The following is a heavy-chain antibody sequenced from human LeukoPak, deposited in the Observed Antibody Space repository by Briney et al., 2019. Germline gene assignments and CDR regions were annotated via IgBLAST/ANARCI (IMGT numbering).Heavy chain of an antibody. CDR3: ARRQGCSSTSCPPDY. CDR2: IYPGDSDT. J-gene: IGHJ4*02. V-gene: IGHV5-51*01. CDR1: GSSFTTYW. Sequence: GGPLEISCRSSGSSFTTYWIGWVPQMPGKGLEWIGFIYPGDSDTRYTPSFQGQFTMSADKSINTSYLQWSSLKASDTAMYYCARRQGCSSTSCPPDYWGQGTLVTV. D-gene: IGHD2-2*01.